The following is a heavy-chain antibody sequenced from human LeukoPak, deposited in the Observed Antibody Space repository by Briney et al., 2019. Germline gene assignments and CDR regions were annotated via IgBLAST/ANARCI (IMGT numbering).Heavy chain of an antibody. J-gene: IGHJ4*02. CDR1: GYSISSGYY. D-gene: IGHD4-17*01. CDR2: IYYSGST. CDR3: ARRGGDYSIDY. V-gene: IGHV4-38-2*01. Sequence: SETLSLICAVSGYSISSGYYWGWIRQPPRKGLEWIGSIYYSGSTYYNPSLKSRVTISVDTSKNQFSLKVSSVTAADTAVYYCARRGGDYSIDYWGQGTLVTVSS.